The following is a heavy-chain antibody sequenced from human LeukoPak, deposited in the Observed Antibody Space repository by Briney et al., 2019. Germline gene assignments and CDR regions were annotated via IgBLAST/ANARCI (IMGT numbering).Heavy chain of an antibody. Sequence: PSETLSLTCTVSGGSISSGDYYWSWIRQPPGKGLEWIGYIYYSGSTNYNPSLKSRVTISVDTSKNQFSLKLSPVTAADTAVYYCARDWEDCSGGSCYPVIDYWGQGTLVTVSS. CDR1: GGSISSGDYY. CDR3: ARDWEDCSGGSCYPVIDY. CDR2: IYYSGST. J-gene: IGHJ4*02. D-gene: IGHD2-15*01. V-gene: IGHV4-61*08.